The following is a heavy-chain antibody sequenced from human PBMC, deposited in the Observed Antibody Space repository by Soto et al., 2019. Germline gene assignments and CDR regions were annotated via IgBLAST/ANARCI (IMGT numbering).Heavy chain of an antibody. CDR2: IYYSGST. CDR3: ARARGYYYVESYYYGMDV. CDR1: GGSISSYY. D-gene: IGHD3-22*01. Sequence: SETLSLTCTVSGGSISSYYWSWIRQPPGKGLEWIGYIYYSGSTNYNPSLKSRVTISVDTSKNQFSLKLSSVTAADTAVYYCARARGYYYVESYYYGMDVWGQGTTVTVSS. J-gene: IGHJ6*02. V-gene: IGHV4-59*01.